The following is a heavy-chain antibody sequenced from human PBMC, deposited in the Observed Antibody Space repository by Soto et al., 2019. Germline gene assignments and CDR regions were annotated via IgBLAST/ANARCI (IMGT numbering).Heavy chain of an antibody. CDR3: ARDMHAGFTHYFDP. J-gene: IGHJ5*02. Sequence: PSETLSLTCTVSGGSSTSGDNYWSWIRQPPGKGLEWIGYIYYSGHTYYNPSLKSRLTISVDTSKNLFSLRLSSGAAADTAVYYCARDMHAGFTHYFDPWGQWTLGTVSS. V-gene: IGHV4-30-4*01. CDR1: GGSSTSGDNY. CDR2: IYYSGHT. D-gene: IGHD1-26*01.